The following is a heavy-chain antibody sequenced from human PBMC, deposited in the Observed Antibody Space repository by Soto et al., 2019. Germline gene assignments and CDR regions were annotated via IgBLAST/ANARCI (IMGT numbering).Heavy chain of an antibody. D-gene: IGHD4-17*01. CDR1: GYTFTSYY. CDR3: ARYSPPTVTTYYYYYGMDV. Sequence: ASVKVSCKASGYTFTSYYMHWVRQAPGQGLEWMGIINPSGGSTSYAQKFQGRVTMTRDTSTSTAYMELSSLRSEDTAVYYCARYSPPTVTTYYYYYGMDVWGQGTTVTVSS. J-gene: IGHJ6*02. CDR2: INPSGGST. V-gene: IGHV1-46*01.